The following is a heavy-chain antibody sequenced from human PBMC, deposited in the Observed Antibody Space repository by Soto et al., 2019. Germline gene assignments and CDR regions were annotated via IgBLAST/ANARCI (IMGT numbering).Heavy chain of an antibody. CDR2: INAGNGNT. D-gene: IGHD6-19*01. J-gene: IGHJ6*02. V-gene: IGHV1-3*01. CDR1: GYTFTSYA. Sequence: GASVKVSCKASGYTFTSYAMHWVRQAPGQRLEWMGWINAGNGNTKYSQKFQERVTITRDMSTSTAYMELSSLRSEDTAVYYCAADRTVAGGMDVWGQGTTVTVSS. CDR3: AADRTVAGGMDV.